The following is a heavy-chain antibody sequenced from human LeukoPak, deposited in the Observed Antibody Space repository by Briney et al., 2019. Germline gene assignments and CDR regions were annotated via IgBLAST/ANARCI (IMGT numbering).Heavy chain of an antibody. CDR3: ARGVRGVSAFDI. V-gene: IGHV3-66*01. J-gene: IGHJ3*02. CDR1: GFTLRSYT. D-gene: IGHD3-10*02. CDR2: ISSGGGT. Sequence: PGGSLRLSCAASGFTLRSYTMNWVRQAPGKGLEWVSIISSGGGTYYADSVKGRFTISRDNSKNTLSLQMNSLRVEDTAVYYCARGVRGVSAFDIWGQGTMVTVSS.